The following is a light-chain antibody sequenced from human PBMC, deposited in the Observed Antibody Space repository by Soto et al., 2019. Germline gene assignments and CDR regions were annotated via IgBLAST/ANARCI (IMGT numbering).Light chain of an antibody. Sequence: TQMTQSPPSLSVSVRDRVPITCQASQEISNYLHWVQERPRKAPQLLIFDVSNLQTGVPSRFSGGGSGTEFTLTISSLQPDDCGTYYCQEYNSYTGTFGPGTKVDIK. CDR1: QEISNY. V-gene: IGKV1-33*01. CDR2: DVS. CDR3: QEYNSYTGT. J-gene: IGKJ1*01.